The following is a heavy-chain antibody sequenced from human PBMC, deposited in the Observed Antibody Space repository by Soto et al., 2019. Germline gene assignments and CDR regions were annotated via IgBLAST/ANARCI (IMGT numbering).Heavy chain of an antibody. V-gene: IGHV4-59*12. CDR3: ARGDRGGFDL. D-gene: IGHD3-10*01. Sequence: PSETLSLTCTVSGGSISSYYWSWIRQPPGKGLEWIGYIYYSGSTNYNPSLKSRVTISVDTSKNQFSLKLSSLRAEDTAIYYCARGDRGGFDLWGHGTMVTVSS. CDR2: IYYSGST. J-gene: IGHJ3*01. CDR1: GGSISSYY.